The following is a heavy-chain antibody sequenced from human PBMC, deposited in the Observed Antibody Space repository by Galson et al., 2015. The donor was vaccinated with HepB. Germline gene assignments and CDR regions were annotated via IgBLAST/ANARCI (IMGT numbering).Heavy chain of an antibody. CDR2: INPNSGGT. J-gene: IGHJ2*01. CDR1: GYTFTDNY. D-gene: IGHD4-17*01. V-gene: IGHV1-2*06. Sequence: SCKASGYTFTDNYMHWVRQAPGQGLEWMGRINPNSGGTNYAQKFQGRVTMTRDTSISTASMELRGLTSDDTAVYYCARVSATVTTGGGNWYFDLWAVAPWSLSPQ. CDR3: ARVSATVTTGGGNWYFDL.